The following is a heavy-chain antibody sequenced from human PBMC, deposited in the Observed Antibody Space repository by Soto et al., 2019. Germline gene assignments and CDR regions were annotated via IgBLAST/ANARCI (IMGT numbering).Heavy chain of an antibody. D-gene: IGHD6-19*01. CDR3: ARASYSSGWYLPTHYYYYGMDV. Sequence: ASVKVSCKASGYTFTSYGISWVRQAPGQGLEWMEWISAYNGNTNYAQKLQGRVTMTTDTSTSTAYMELRSLRSDDTAVYYCARASYSSGWYLPTHYYYYGMDVWGQGTTVTVSS. CDR2: ISAYNGNT. V-gene: IGHV1-18*01. J-gene: IGHJ6*02. CDR1: GYTFTSYG.